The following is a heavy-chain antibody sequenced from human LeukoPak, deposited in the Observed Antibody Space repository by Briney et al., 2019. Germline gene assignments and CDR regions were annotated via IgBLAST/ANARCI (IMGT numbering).Heavy chain of an antibody. J-gene: IGHJ4*02. Sequence: GGSLRLSCAASGFTFSTYGMHWVRQAPGKGLEWLAVIWFDGTKEYYVDSVKGRFTISRDNSKNTLYLQMSSLRAEGTAVYYCAKDRIAGYSAFDSWGQGTLVTVSS. CDR2: IWFDGTKE. CDR3: AKDRIAGYSAFDS. CDR1: GFTFSTYG. D-gene: IGHD3-9*01. V-gene: IGHV3-33*06.